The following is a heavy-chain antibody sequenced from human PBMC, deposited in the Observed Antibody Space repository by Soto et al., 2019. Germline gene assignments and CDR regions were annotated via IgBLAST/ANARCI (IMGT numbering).Heavy chain of an antibody. V-gene: IGHV4-34*01. D-gene: IGHD3-10*01. CDR1: GGSFSGYY. Sequence: PSETLSLTCAVYGGSFSGYYWSWIRQPPGKGLEWIGEINHSGSTNYNPSLKSRVTISVDTSKNQFSLKLSSVTAADTAVYYCARGGWFGATVPHSGMDVWGQGTTVTVSS. CDR2: INHSGST. J-gene: IGHJ6*02. CDR3: ARGGWFGATVPHSGMDV.